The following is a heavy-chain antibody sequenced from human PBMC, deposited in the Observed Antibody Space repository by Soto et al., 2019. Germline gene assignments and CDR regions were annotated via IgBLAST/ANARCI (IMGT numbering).Heavy chain of an antibody. CDR1: GFTFSSYA. CDR3: ARDDTAAAVDYYYYGMDV. Sequence: QVQLVESGGGVVQPGRSLRLSCAASGFTFSSYAMHLVRQAPGKGLEWVAVISYDGSNKYYADSVKGRFTISRDNSKNTLYLQMNSLRAEDTAVYYCARDDTAAAVDYYYYGMDVWGQGTTVTVSS. CDR2: ISYDGSNK. J-gene: IGHJ6*02. V-gene: IGHV3-30-3*01. D-gene: IGHD6-13*01.